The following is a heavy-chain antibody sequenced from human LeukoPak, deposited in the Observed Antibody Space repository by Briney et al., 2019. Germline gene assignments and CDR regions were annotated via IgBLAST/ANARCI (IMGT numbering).Heavy chain of an antibody. V-gene: IGHV3-9*03. CDR2: ISWNSGTI. CDR1: GFTFDDYA. D-gene: IGHD6-13*01. Sequence: PGGSLRLSCAASGFTFDDYAMHWVRQAPGKGLEWVSGISWNSGTIGYADSVKGRLTISRDNAKNSLYLQMTSLRPEDMALYYCARKGIASPTADFDYWGQGTLVTVSS. CDR3: ARKGIASPTADFDY. J-gene: IGHJ4*02.